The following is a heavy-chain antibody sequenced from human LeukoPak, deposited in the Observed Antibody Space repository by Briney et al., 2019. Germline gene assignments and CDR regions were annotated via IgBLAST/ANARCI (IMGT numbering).Heavy chain of an antibody. Sequence: SETLSLTCTVSGGSISSGGYYWSWIRQHPGKGLEWIGYIYYSGSTYYNPSLKSRVTISVDTSKNQFSLKLSSVTAADTAVYYCARGSYSSSWRFDYWGQGTLVTASS. V-gene: IGHV4-31*03. CDR1: GGSISSGGYY. D-gene: IGHD6-13*01. CDR3: ARGSYSSSWRFDY. J-gene: IGHJ4*02. CDR2: IYYSGST.